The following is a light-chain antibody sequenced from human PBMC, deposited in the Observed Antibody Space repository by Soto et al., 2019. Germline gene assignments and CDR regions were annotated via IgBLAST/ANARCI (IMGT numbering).Light chain of an antibody. CDR3: QQYGRSPWT. CDR1: QSVSSSH. Sequence: VVVAISPSAVSLKPGVRAPLSCIPSQSVSSSHLAWYQQKPGQAPRLLIYGASSRATGIPDRFSGSGSGTDFTLTISRLEPEDFGVYYCQQYGRSPWTSGQGAK. CDR2: GAS. V-gene: IGKV3-20*01. J-gene: IGKJ1*01.